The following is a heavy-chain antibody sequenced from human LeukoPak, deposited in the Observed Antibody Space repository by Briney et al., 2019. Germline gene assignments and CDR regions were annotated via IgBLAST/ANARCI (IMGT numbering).Heavy chain of an antibody. CDR1: GYTFTSYG. CDR3: ASYSSSGFYYGMDV. V-gene: IGHV1-18*01. D-gene: IGHD6-6*01. CDR2: ISANDGNT. Sequence: ASVKVSCKASGYTFTSYGISWVRQAPGQGLEWMGWISANDGNTDYPQKLQGRVTMTTDTSTSTAYMELRSLRSDDTAVYYCASYSSSGFYYGMDVWGQGTTVTVSS. J-gene: IGHJ6*02.